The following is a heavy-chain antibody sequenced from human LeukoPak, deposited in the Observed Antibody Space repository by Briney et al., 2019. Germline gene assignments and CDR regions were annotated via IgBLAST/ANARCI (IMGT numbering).Heavy chain of an antibody. Sequence: SETLSLTCTVSGGPISSYYWSWIRQPPGKGLEGVGYIFYTGSTNYHPSLKSRVTISVDTSKNQFSLELSSVTAADTAVYYCVRVRRDSSGYCYFDYWGQGTLVTVSS. CDR2: IFYTGST. CDR1: GGPISSYY. J-gene: IGHJ4*02. D-gene: IGHD3-22*01. V-gene: IGHV4-59*01. CDR3: VRVRRDSSGYCYFDY.